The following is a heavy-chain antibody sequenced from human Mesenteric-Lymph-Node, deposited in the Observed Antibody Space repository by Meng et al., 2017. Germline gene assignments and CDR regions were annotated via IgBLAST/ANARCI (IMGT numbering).Heavy chain of an antibody. V-gene: IGHV3-23*01. D-gene: IGHD5-18*01. CDR2: ITGSGDST. CDR3: AASSGRGHIYVYWIHY. J-gene: IGHJ4*01. Sequence: GGSLRLSCAASGFTFSTYAMTWVRQAPGKGLEWVSFITGSGDSTYYPDSVKGRFTISRDNSKNTLYLQMNSLRAEDTARYYCAASSGRGHIYVYWIHYWGQGTVVTVSS. CDR1: GFTFSTYA.